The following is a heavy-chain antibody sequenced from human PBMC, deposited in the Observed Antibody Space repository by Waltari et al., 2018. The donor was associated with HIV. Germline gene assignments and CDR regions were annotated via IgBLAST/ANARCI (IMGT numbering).Heavy chain of an antibody. CDR3: ARSDYDPPQPFDY. CDR2: ISYSGMT. J-gene: IGHJ4*02. Sequence: QAQLQESGPGLVTPSETLSLTCTVSGGSISSYYWSWIRQPPGKGLEWIGYISYSGMTNYNPSLKGRVIISGDTSKNQCSRKLSCVTAADTAVYYCARSDYDPPQPFDYWGQGTLVTVSS. CDR1: GGSISSYY. V-gene: IGHV4-59*01. D-gene: IGHD3-16*01.